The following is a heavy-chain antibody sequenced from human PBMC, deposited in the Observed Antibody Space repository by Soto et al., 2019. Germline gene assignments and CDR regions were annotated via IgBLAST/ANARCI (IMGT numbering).Heavy chain of an antibody. CDR2: IRYSGST. D-gene: IGHD3-22*01. Sequence: SETLSLTCTVSGDSISSSNYYWGWIRQPPGKGLEWIASIRYSGSTFYNPSLKSRVTISVDTSKNQFSLKLSSVTAADTAVYSCARLSYDSSGSRVWWFDPWGQGTLVTVSS. J-gene: IGHJ5*02. V-gene: IGHV4-39*01. CDR1: GDSISSSNYY. CDR3: ARLSYDSSGSRVWWFDP.